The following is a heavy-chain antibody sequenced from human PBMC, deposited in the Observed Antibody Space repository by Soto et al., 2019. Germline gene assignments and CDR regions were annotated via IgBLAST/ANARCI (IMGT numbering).Heavy chain of an antibody. V-gene: IGHV4-30-4*01. CDR2: IYYSGST. CDR1: GGSISSGDYY. J-gene: IGHJ6*02. D-gene: IGHD2-2*01. CDR3: ASVVPPYYYYGMDV. Sequence: QVQLQESGPGLVKPSQTLSLTCTVSGGSISSGDYYWSWIRQPPGKGLEWIGYIYYSGSTYYNPSLQTRVTLSVDTSKSQFSLKLSSVTAADTAVYYCASVVPPYYYYGMDVWGQGTTVTVSS.